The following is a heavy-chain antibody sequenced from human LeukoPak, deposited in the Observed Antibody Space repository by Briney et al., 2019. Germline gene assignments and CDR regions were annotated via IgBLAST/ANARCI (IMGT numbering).Heavy chain of an antibody. CDR1: GGSFSSYY. D-gene: IGHD3-16*01. CDR3: ARGVWDY. CDR2: INHSGGT. Sequence: PSGTLSLTCAVYGGSFSSYYWSWIRQPPGRGLEWVGEINHSGGTNYNPSPKSRVTISVATSKNQFSLKLSSVPAADTAVYYCARGVWDYWGQGTLVTVSS. J-gene: IGHJ4*02. V-gene: IGHV4-34*01.